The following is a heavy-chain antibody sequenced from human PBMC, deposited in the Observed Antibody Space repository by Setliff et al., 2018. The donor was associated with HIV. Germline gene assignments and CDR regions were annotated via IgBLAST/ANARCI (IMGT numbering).Heavy chain of an antibody. J-gene: IGHJ6*03. CDR3: ARGLTAANYQNYYHLDV. V-gene: IGHV1-69*05. Sequence: SVKVSCKASGGTFSRYGTSWVRQAPGQGLEWMGGISPIFGTLNYAQKFQGRVTITTDESTRTAYMDLSSLRSEDTAVYYCARGLTAANYQNYYHLDVWGKGTTVTVSS. CDR2: ISPIFGTL. D-gene: IGHD2-2*01. CDR1: GGTFSRYG.